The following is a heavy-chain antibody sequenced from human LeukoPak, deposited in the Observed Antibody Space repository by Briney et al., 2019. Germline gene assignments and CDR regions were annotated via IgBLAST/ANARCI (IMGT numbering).Heavy chain of an antibody. J-gene: IGHJ6*02. Sequence: GGSLRLSCAASGFTFSSYAMSWVRQAPGKGLEWVSAISGSGGSTYYADSVKGRFTISRDNSKNTLYLQMNSLRAEDTAVYYCAKDYDSYCSGGSCYSGSYGMDVWGQGTTVTVSS. D-gene: IGHD2-15*01. V-gene: IGHV3-23*01. CDR3: AKDYDSYCSGGSCYSGSYGMDV. CDR1: GFTFSSYA. CDR2: ISGSGGST.